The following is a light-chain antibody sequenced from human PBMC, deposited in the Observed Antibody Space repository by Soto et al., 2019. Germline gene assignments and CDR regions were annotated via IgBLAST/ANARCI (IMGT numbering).Light chain of an antibody. J-gene: IGLJ1*01. CDR3: NSQRSSGTRV. V-gene: IGLV2-14*01. CDR1: SSDVGGYKH. Sequence: QSVLTQPASVSGSPGQSITISCTGTSSDVGGYKHVSWYQHHPGKAPKLMIYEVSNRPSGVSNRFSGSKSGYTASLTISGLQAENEADYYCNSQRSSGTRVFGTGTKVTVL. CDR2: EVS.